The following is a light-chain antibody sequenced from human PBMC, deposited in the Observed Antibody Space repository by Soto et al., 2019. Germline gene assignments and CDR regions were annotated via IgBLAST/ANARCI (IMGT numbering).Light chain of an antibody. CDR3: QQYGSSPRT. V-gene: IGKV3-20*01. Sequence: EIVLTQSPGTLSLSPGERATLSCRASQSVSSIFLAWYQHKPGQAPRLLIYGASTRATGIPDRFSGSESGTDFILTISRLEPEDFAVYYCQQYGSSPRTFGHGTRVEIK. J-gene: IGKJ1*01. CDR2: GAS. CDR1: QSVSSIF.